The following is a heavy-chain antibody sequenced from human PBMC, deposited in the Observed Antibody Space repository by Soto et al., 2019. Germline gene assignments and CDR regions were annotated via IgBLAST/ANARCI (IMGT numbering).Heavy chain of an antibody. CDR1: GFTFSSYG. D-gene: IGHD4-17*01. CDR3: AKAPDYGGNSGDDWYFAL. J-gene: IGHJ2*01. V-gene: IGHV3-30*18. Sequence: LRLSCAASGFTFSSYGMHWVRQAPGKGLEWVAVISYDGSNKYYADSVKGRFTISRDNSKNTLYLQMNSLRAEDTAVYYCAKAPDYGGNSGDDWYFALWGRRTLVTVSS. CDR2: ISYDGSNK.